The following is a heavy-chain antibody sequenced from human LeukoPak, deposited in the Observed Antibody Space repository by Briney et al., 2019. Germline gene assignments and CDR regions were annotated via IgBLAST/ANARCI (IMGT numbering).Heavy chain of an antibody. J-gene: IGHJ4*02. CDR2: LNSDGSST. V-gene: IGHV3-74*01. CDR1: GFTFSSYW. CDR3: AREMTPSGYDLDY. Sequence: GGSLRLSCAASGFTFSSYWMHWVRQAPGKGLVWVSRLNSDGSSTSYADSVKGRFTISRDNAETTLHLQMNNLSAEDTAVYYCAREMTPSGYDLDYWGQGTLVTVSS. D-gene: IGHD5-12*01.